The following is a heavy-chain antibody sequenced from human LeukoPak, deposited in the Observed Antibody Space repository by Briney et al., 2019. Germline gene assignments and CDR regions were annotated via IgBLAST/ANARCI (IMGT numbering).Heavy chain of an antibody. CDR2: IIPIFGTT. D-gene: IGHD3-22*01. V-gene: IGHV1-69*05. Sequence: VASVKVSCKASGGTFSSHAISWVRQAPGQGLEWVGGIIPIFGTTNYAQKFQGRVTITTDESTSTGYMEPRSLRSDDTAVYYCARDQASRGPVYYDSSGYYSGAFDIWGQGTMVTVSS. J-gene: IGHJ3*02. CDR1: GGTFSSHA. CDR3: ARDQASRGPVYYDSSGYYSGAFDI.